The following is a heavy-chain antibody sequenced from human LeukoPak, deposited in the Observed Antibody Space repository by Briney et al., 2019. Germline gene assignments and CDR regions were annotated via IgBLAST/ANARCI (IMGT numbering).Heavy chain of an antibody. D-gene: IGHD6-13*01. CDR1: GGSFSGYY. V-gene: IGHV4-59*08. J-gene: IGHJ4*02. CDR2: IYYGGST. CDR3: ARRRYSSLGYYYFDY. Sequence: SETLSLTCAVYGGSFSGYYWSWIRQPPGKGLEWIGYIYYGGSTNYNPSLKSRVTISVDTSKNQFSLKLSSVTAADTAVYYCARRRYSSLGYYYFDYWGQGTLVTVSS.